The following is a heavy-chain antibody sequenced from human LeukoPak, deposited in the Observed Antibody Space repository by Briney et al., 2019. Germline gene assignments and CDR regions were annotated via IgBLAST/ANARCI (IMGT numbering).Heavy chain of an antibody. Sequence: GGSLRLSCAVSGFTFSGYDMNWVRQAPGKGLEWVSSISSSSNYIHYADSVKGRFTISRDNAKNSLYLQMNSLRAEDTAVYFCARGTLGAWGWWGQGTLVTVSA. V-gene: IGHV3-21*01. CDR3: ARGTLGAWGW. D-gene: IGHD6-19*01. J-gene: IGHJ4*02. CDR1: GFTFSGYD. CDR2: ISSSSNYI.